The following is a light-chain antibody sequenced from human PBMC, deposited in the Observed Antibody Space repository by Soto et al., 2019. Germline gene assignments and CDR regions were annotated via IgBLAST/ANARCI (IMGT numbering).Light chain of an antibody. CDR3: CANQCNPLWV. CDR2: DVS. V-gene: IGLV2-11*01. Sequence: QSALTQPRSVSGSPGQSVTISCTGTSSDVGGYNYVSWYQQHPGKAPKLMIYDVSKWPSGVPDRFSGSKSGNTASLTISGLQAEDGADYYFCANQCNPLWVFGGGTKPPVL. CDR1: SSDVGGYNY. J-gene: IGLJ3*02.